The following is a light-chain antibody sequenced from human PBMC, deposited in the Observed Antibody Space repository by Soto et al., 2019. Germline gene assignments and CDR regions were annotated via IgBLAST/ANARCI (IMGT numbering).Light chain of an antibody. CDR2: GAS. CDR1: QSVSSSY. V-gene: IGKV3-20*01. CDR3: QQYESSPVT. Sequence: EIVLTQSAGILSLSPGERATLSYRASQSVSSSYLAWFQQKPGQAPRLLIYGASSRATGIPDRFSGSGSGADFTLTISRLEPEDFAVYYCQQYESSPVTFGQGTKVEIK. J-gene: IGKJ1*01.